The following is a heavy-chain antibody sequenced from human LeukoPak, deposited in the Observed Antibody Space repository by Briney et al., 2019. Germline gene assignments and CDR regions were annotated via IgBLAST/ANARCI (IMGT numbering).Heavy chain of an antibody. Sequence: GASVKVSCKASGYTFTSYGISWVRQAPGQGLEWMGWISAYNGNTNYAQKLQGRVTMTTYTSTSTDYMELRSLRSDDTAVYYCARDREIRYFDWLFVVDNWFDPWGQGTLVTVSS. CDR2: ISAYNGNT. CDR3: ARDREIRYFDWLFVVDNWFDP. V-gene: IGHV1-18*01. CDR1: GYTFTSYG. D-gene: IGHD3-9*01. J-gene: IGHJ5*02.